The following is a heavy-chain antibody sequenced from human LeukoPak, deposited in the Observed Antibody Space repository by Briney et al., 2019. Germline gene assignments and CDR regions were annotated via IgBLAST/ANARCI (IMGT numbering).Heavy chain of an antibody. CDR3: ARLEEVVVAEDGWFDP. CDR2: IYYSGST. Sequence: SQTLSLTCTVSGGSISSRGYYWSWIRQHPGKSLEWIGYIYYSGSTYYNPSLKSRVTISVDTSKNQFSLKLSSVTAADTAVYYCARLEEVVVAEDGWFDPWGQGTLVTVSS. J-gene: IGHJ5*02. CDR1: GGSISSRGYY. D-gene: IGHD2-15*01. V-gene: IGHV4-31*03.